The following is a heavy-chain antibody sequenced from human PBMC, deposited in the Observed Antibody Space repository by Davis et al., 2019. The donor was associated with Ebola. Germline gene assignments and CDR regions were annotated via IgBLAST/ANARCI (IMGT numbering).Heavy chain of an antibody. V-gene: IGHV3-21*01. CDR1: GFTFSTYS. CDR2: ISSDSDYI. J-gene: IGHJ6*02. Sequence: GESLKISCAASGFTFSTYSMSWVRQAPGKGLEWVSSISSDSDYIYYADSAKGRFTISRDNAKNSLYLQMNSLRAEDTAVYYCAREYSSSRRDYYYYYGMDVWGQGTTVTVSS. CDR3: AREYSSSRRDYYYYYGMDV. D-gene: IGHD6-6*01.